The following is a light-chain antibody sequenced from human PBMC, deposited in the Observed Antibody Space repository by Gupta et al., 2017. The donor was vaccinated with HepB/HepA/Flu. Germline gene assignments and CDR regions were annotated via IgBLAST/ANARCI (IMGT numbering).Light chain of an antibody. Sequence: TQPSEYPSFLSASVADRVTITSRASQGIGSYLAWYQQRPGKAPNLLIYAASTLQSGVPSRFSGSGSGTEFTLTISRLQPEDFATYCCLQGTNCPLTFGGGTKVEIK. J-gene: IGKJ4*01. V-gene: IGKV1-9*01. CDR2: AAS. CDR1: QGIGSY. CDR3: LQGTNCPLT.